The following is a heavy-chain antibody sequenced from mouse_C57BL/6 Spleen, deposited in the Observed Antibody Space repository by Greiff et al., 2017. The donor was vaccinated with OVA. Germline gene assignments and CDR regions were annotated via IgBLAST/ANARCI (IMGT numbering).Heavy chain of an antibody. Sequence: QVQLQQSGAELVRPGTSVKVSCKASGYAFTNYLIEWVKQRPGQGLEWIGVINPGSGGTNYNEKFKGKATLTADNSSSTAYMQLSSLTSEDSAVYFCARGTGMDYWGQGTSVTVSS. J-gene: IGHJ4*01. D-gene: IGHD4-1*01. CDR1: GYAFTNYL. V-gene: IGHV1-54*01. CDR3: ARGTGMDY. CDR2: INPGSGGT.